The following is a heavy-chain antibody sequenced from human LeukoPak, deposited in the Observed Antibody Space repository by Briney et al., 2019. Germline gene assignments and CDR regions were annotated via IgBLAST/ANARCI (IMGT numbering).Heavy chain of an antibody. Sequence: SGTLSLTCAVSGGSISSGGYSWSWIRQPPGKGLEWIGYIYHSGSTYYNPSLKSRVTISVDRSKNQFSLKLSSVTAADAAVYYCARGHYDFWSWGQGTLVTVSS. CDR1: GGSISSGGYS. J-gene: IGHJ4*02. CDR2: IYHSGST. V-gene: IGHV4-30-2*01. CDR3: ARGHYDFWS. D-gene: IGHD3-3*01.